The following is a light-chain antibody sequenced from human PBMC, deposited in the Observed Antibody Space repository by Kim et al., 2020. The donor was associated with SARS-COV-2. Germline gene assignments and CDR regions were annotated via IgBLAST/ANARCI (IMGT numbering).Light chain of an antibody. CDR2: GKN. J-gene: IGLJ2*01. V-gene: IGLV3-19*01. CDR3: NSRDSSGNHLV. Sequence: LGQTVRITCQGDSLRSYYASWYQQKPGQAPILVIYGKNNRPSGIPDRFSGSSSGNTASLTITGAQAEDEADYYCNSRDSSGNHLVFGGGTQLTVL. CDR1: SLRSYY.